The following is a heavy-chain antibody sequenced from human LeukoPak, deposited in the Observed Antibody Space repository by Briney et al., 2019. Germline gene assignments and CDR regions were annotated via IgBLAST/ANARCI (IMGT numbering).Heavy chain of an antibody. Sequence: GGSLRLSCAASGFTFSSYGMHWVRQAPGKGLEWVAVISYDGSNKYYADSVKGRFTISRDNSKNTLYLQMNSLRAEDTAVYYCAKDLGMSFSFDDWGQGTLVTVSS. D-gene: IGHD3-16*01. CDR1: GFTFSSYG. CDR2: ISYDGSNK. V-gene: IGHV3-30*18. J-gene: IGHJ4*02. CDR3: AKDLGMSFSFDD.